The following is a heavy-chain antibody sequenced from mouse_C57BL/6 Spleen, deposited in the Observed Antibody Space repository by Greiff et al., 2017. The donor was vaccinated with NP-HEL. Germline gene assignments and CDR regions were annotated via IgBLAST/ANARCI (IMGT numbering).Heavy chain of an antibody. CDR2: IDPETGGT. CDR1: GYTFTDYE. Sequence: QVQLKESGAELVRPGASVTLSCKASGYTFTDYEMHWVKQTPVHGLEWIGAIDPETGGTAYNQKFKGKAILTADKSSSTAYMELRSLTSEDSAVYYCTRWDYWGQGTTLTVSS. J-gene: IGHJ2*01. CDR3: TRWDY. V-gene: IGHV1-15*01.